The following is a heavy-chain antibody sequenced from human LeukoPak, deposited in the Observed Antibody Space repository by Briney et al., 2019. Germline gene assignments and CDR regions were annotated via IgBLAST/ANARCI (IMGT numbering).Heavy chain of an antibody. CDR2: FDPEDGET. V-gene: IGHV1-24*01. J-gene: IGHJ4*02. D-gene: IGHD3-22*01. CDR3: ATVFSYYYDSSGYRFDY. Sequence: ASVKVSCKVSGYTLTELSMHWVRQAPGKGLEWMGGFDPEDGETIYAQKFQGRVTMTEDTSTDTAYMELSSLRSEDTAVYYCATVFSYYYDSSGYRFDYWGQGTLVTVSS. CDR1: GYTLTELS.